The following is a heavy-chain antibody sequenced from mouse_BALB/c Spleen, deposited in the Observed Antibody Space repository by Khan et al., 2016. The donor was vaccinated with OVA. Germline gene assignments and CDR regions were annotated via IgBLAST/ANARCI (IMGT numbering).Heavy chain of an antibody. CDR2: ISGDSNTI. Sequence: EVELVESGGVLVQPGGSRKLSCAASGFTFSSYGMHWVRQAPEKGLEWVAYISGDSNTIYYADTVKGRFTISRDNPRNTLFLQMTSLMSEDTSMYCGATSYFNGYYFDYWGPGTTLTVSS. CDR1: GFTFSSYG. CDR3: ATSYFNGYYFDY. D-gene: IGHD1-1*01. V-gene: IGHV5-17*02. J-gene: IGHJ2*01.